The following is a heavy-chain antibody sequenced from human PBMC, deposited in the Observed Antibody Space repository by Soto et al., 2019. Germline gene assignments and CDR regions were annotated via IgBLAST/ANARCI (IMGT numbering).Heavy chain of an antibody. CDR1: GYTFTGYY. J-gene: IGHJ5*02. V-gene: IGHV1-2*04. D-gene: IGHD2-2*02. CDR3: AREEVPPAAIAFWFET. Sequence: ASVKVSCKASGYTFTGYYMHWVRQAPGQGLEWMGWINPNSGGTNYAQKFQGWVTMTRDTSISTAYMELSRLRSDDTAVYYCAREEVPPAAIAFWFETWGQGTLVTVSS. CDR2: INPNSGGT.